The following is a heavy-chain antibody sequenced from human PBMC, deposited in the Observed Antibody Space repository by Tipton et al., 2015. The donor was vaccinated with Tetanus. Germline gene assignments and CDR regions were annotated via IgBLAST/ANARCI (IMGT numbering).Heavy chain of an antibody. D-gene: IGHD6-19*01. CDR1: GFTFSSYG. J-gene: IGHJ6*02. CDR3: ARDSVAGTWGYYYYGMDV. CDR2: IWYDGSNK. V-gene: IGHV3-33*01. Sequence: SLRLSCAASGFTFSSYGMHWVRQAPGKGLEWVAVIWYDGSNKYYADSVKGRFTISRDNSKNTLYLQMNSPRAEDTAVYYCARDSVAGTWGYYYYGMDVWGQGTTVTVSS.